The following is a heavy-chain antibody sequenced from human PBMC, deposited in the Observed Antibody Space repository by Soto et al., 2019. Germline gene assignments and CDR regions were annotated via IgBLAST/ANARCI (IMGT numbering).Heavy chain of an antibody. Sequence: ASVKVSCKVSGYTLTELSMHWVRQAPGKGLEWMGGFDPEDGETIYAQKFQGRVTMTEDTSTDTAYMELSSLKASDTAMYYCARHGRQLLRPDYWGQGTLVTVSS. CDR3: ARHGRQLLRPDY. CDR1: GYTLTELS. V-gene: IGHV1-24*01. CDR2: FDPEDGET. D-gene: IGHD6-6*01. J-gene: IGHJ4*02.